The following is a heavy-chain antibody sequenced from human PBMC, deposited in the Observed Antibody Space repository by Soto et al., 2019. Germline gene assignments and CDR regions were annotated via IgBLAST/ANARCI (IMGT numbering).Heavy chain of an antibody. J-gene: IGHJ4*02. CDR2: IIPIFGTA. Sequence: GASVKVSCKASGGTFSSYAISWVRQAPGQGLEWMGGIIPIFGTANYAQKFQGRVTITADESTSTAYMELSSLRSEDTAMYYCATIRGWLVPYLDYWGQGTLVTVSS. D-gene: IGHD6-19*01. CDR3: ATIRGWLVPYLDY. CDR1: GGTFSSYA. V-gene: IGHV1-69*13.